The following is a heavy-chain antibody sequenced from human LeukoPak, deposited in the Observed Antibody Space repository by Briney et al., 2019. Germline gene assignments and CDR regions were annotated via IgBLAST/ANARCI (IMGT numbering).Heavy chain of an antibody. Sequence: GASVKVSCTASGYTFTGYYMHWVRQAPGQGLEWMEWINPNSGGTNYAQKLQGRVTMTTDTSTSTAYMELRSLRSDDTAVYYCARSSAVAGSRRGYYYYMDVWGKGTTVTVSS. D-gene: IGHD6-19*01. J-gene: IGHJ6*03. CDR2: INPNSGGT. CDR3: ARSSAVAGSRRGYYYYMDV. CDR1: GYTFTGYY. V-gene: IGHV1-2*02.